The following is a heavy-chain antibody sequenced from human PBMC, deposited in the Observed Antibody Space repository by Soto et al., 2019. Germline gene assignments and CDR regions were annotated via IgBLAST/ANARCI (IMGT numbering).Heavy chain of an antibody. V-gene: IGHV1-18*01. CDR2: ISAYNGNT. CDR1: GYTFTSYG. D-gene: IGHD6-13*01. J-gene: IGHJ3*02. Sequence: GASVKVSCKASGYTFTSYGISWVRQAPGQGLEWMGWISAYNGNTNYAQKLQGRVTMTTDTSTSTAHMELRSLRSDDTAVYYCARFIAAAGPGTILLDAFDIWGQGTMVTVSS. CDR3: ARFIAAAGPGTILLDAFDI.